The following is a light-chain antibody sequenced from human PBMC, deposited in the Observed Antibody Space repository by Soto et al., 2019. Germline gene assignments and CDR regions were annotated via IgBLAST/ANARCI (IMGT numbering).Light chain of an antibody. Sequence: AIQLTQSPSSLSASVGDRVTITCRASQGISSALAWYQQTPGKPPKLLIYDASSLEIGVPSRFSGSGSVTDFTLTISSMQPEDFATYYCHQFNNYPFTFGHGTKVDF. J-gene: IGKJ3*01. CDR3: HQFNNYPFT. CDR2: DAS. CDR1: QGISSA. V-gene: IGKV1D-13*01.